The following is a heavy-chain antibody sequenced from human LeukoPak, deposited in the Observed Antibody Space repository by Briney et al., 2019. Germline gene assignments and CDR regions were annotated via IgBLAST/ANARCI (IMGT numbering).Heavy chain of an antibody. CDR1: GGSISSYY. J-gene: IGHJ6*02. V-gene: IGHV4-4*07. D-gene: IGHD3-10*01. CDR2: IYTSGST. CDR3: ARAGYGSGSPYYYYYYGMDV. Sequence: SETLSLTCTVSGGSISSYYWSWIRQPAGKGLEWIGRIYTSGSTNYNPSLKSRVTMSVDTPKNQFSLKLSSATAADTAVYYCARAGYGSGSPYYYYYYGMDVWGQGTTVTVSS.